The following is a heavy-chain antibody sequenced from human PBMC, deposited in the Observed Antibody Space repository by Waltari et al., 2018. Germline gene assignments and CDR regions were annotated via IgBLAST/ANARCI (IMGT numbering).Heavy chain of an antibody. D-gene: IGHD6-13*01. CDR3: ARGGAEQQLPYYYYGMDV. CDR2: IYYSGST. V-gene: IGHV4-59*01. CDR1: GGSISSYY. Sequence: QVQLQESGPGLVKPSETLSLTCTVSGGSISSYYWSWIRQPPGKGLEWIGYIYYSGSTNYTPSRKSRVTISVDTSKNQFSLKLSSVTAADTAVYYCARGGAEQQLPYYYYGMDVWGQGTTVTVSS. J-gene: IGHJ6*02.